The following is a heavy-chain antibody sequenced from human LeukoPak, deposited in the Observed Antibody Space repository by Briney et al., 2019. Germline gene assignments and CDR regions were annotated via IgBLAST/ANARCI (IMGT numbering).Heavy chain of an antibody. Sequence: GGSLRLSCAASGVTFSNYWMHWVRQAPGKGLVWVSRINSDGSSTSYADSVKGRFTISRDNAKNTLYLQMNSLRAEDTAVYYCARGGSYRANFDYWGQGTLVTVSS. CDR2: INSDGSST. CDR1: GVTFSNYW. D-gene: IGHD1-26*01. J-gene: IGHJ4*02. V-gene: IGHV3-74*01. CDR3: ARGGSYRANFDY.